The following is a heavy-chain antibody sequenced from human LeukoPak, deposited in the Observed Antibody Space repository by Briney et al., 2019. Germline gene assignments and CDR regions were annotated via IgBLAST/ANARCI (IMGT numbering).Heavy chain of an antibody. Sequence: TGGSLRLSCAASGFTFSSYAMSWVRQAPGKGLEWVSAISGSGGSTYYAASVEGRFTIWSDNSKNTLYLQIDSLRDDDTAVYYCAKDRIAVADFDCWGQGTMVAVSS. J-gene: IGHJ4*02. D-gene: IGHD6-19*01. CDR3: AKDRIAVADFDC. V-gene: IGHV3-23*01. CDR1: GFTFSSYA. CDR2: ISGSGGST.